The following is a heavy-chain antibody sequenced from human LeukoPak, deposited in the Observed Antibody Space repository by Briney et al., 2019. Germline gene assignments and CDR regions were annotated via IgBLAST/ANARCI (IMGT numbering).Heavy chain of an antibody. V-gene: IGHV3-11*04. CDR3: AKDEGGHYYTIDY. CDR2: ISSSGSTI. CDR1: GFTFSDYY. J-gene: IGHJ4*02. Sequence: GGSLRLSCAASGFTFSDYYMSWIRQAPGKGLEWVSYISSSGSTIYYADSVKGRFTISRDNSKNTLFLQMDILRAEDTAVYYCAKDEGGHYYTIDYWGQGTLATVSS. D-gene: IGHD3-3*01.